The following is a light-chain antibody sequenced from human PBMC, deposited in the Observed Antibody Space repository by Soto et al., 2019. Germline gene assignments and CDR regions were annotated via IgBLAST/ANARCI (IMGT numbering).Light chain of an antibody. V-gene: IGLV2-14*03. CDR1: SSDVGAYTF. CDR3: SSYTSSSTHV. CDR2: DVS. Sequence: QSVLTQPASVSGSPGQSITISCTGTSSDVGAYTFVSWYQQHPDKVPKLMIFDVSRRPSGVSDRFSDSKSGNTASLTISGLQPEDEADYYCSSYTSSSTHVFGSGTKVTVL. J-gene: IGLJ1*01.